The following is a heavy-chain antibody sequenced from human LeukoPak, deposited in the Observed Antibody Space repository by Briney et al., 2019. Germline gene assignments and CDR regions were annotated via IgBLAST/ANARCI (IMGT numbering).Heavy chain of an antibody. CDR2: INPNSGDT. CDR1: GGTFSSYA. J-gene: IGHJ1*01. CDR3: ARETRYGDYGTQH. D-gene: IGHD4-17*01. V-gene: IGHV1-2*02. Sequence: GASVKVSCKASGGTFSSYAISWVRQAPGQGLEWMGWINPNSGDTHYAQNFQGRVTMTRDTSISTAYMELSRLTSDDTAVYYCARETRYGDYGTQHWGQGTLVTVSS.